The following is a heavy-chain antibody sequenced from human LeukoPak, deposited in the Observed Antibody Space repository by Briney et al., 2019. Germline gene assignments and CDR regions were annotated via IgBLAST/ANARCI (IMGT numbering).Heavy chain of an antibody. J-gene: IGHJ3*02. CDR2: FDPEDGET. Sequence: ASVKVSCKVSGYTLTELSMHWVRQAPGKGLEWMGGFDPEDGETIYAQKFQGRVTMTEDTSTDTAYMELSSLRSEDTAVYYCARVGLAVAGTHDAFDIWGQGTMVTVSS. V-gene: IGHV1-24*01. D-gene: IGHD6-19*01. CDR3: ARVGLAVAGTHDAFDI. CDR1: GYTLTELS.